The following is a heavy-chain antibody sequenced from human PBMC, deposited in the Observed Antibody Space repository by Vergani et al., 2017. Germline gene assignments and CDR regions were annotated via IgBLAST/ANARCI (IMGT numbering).Heavy chain of an antibody. V-gene: IGHV3-49*04. D-gene: IGHD3-16*02. J-gene: IGHJ4*02. CDR3: TRDYDYVWGSYRLYYFDY. CDR1: GFTFGDYA. CDR2: IRSKAYGGTK. Sequence: EVQLVESGGGLVQPGRSLRLSCTASGFTFGDYAMSWVRQAPGKGLEWVGFIRSKAYGGTKEYAASVKGRFTISRDDSKSIAYLQMNSLKTEDTAVYYCTRDYDYVWGSYRLYYFDYWGQGTLVTVSS.